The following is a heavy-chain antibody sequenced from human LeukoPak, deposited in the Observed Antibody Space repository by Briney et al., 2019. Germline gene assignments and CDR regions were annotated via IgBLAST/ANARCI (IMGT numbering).Heavy chain of an antibody. J-gene: IGHJ4*02. D-gene: IGHD6-13*01. CDR2: ISYGGST. Sequence: SETLSLTCTVSGGSISSSSYYWGWIRQPPGKGLEWIGSISYGGSTSYSPSLKSRVTISVDTSKNLFSLKLMFVTAADMAVYYCATSTGSSNLGYWGQGTLVTVSS. CDR1: GGSISSSSYY. CDR3: ATSTGSSNLGY. V-gene: IGHV4-39*01.